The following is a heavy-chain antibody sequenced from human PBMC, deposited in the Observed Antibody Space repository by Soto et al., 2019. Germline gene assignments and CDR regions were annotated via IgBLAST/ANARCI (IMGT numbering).Heavy chain of an antibody. CDR3: ARSGYSYGYGDAFDI. D-gene: IGHD5-18*01. Sequence: SVKVSCKASGGTFSSYAISWVRQAPGQGLEWMGGILPIFGTANYAQKFQGRVTITADKSTGTAYMELSSLRSEDTAVYYCARSGYSYGYGDAFDIWGQGTMVTVSS. CDR1: GGTFSSYA. J-gene: IGHJ3*02. CDR2: ILPIFGTA. V-gene: IGHV1-69*06.